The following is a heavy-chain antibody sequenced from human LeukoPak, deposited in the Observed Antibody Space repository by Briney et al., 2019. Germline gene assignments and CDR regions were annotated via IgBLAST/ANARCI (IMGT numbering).Heavy chain of an antibody. Sequence: SETLSLTCAVSGYSISSGYYWGWIRQPPGKGLEWIGSIYHSGSTYYNPSLKSRVTISVDTSKNQFSLKLSSVTAADTAVYYCASGLWFGELLSFSRGQGTLVTVSS. CDR2: IYHSGST. D-gene: IGHD3-10*01. J-gene: IGHJ4*02. V-gene: IGHV4-38-2*01. CDR3: ASGLWFGELLSFS. CDR1: GYSISSGYY.